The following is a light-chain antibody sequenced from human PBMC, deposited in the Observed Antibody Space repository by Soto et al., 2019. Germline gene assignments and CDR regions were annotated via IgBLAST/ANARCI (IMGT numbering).Light chain of an antibody. Sequence: EIVLTQSPGTLSSSPGEGATLSCRASQSVSSKYLAWYQQKPGQAPRLLIHGASSRATGIPDRFSGSGSGTDFTLTISRLEPEDFAVYFCHHYGNGLSTFGQGTRVEIK. J-gene: IGKJ1*01. CDR2: GAS. V-gene: IGKV3-20*01. CDR3: HHYGNGLST. CDR1: QSVSSKY.